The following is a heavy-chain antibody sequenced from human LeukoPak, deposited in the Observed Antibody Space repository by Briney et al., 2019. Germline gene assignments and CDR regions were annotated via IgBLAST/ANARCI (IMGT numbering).Heavy chain of an antibody. CDR3: AKSIVVVAATLYYYYYGMDV. D-gene: IGHD2-15*01. CDR1: GFTFSSYG. J-gene: IGHJ6*02. CDR2: ISYDGNNK. V-gene: IGHV3-30*18. Sequence: GGSLRLSCAASGFTFSSYGMHWVRQAPGKGLEWVAVISYDGNNKYYADSVKGRFTISRDNSKNTLYLQMNSLRAEDTAVYYCAKSIVVVAATLYYYYYGMDVWGQGTTVTVSS.